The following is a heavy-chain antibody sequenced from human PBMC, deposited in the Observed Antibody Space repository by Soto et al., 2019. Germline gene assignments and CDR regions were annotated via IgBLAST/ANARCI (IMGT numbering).Heavy chain of an antibody. CDR1: GFTFSSYG. Sequence: GGSLRLSCAASGFTFSSYGMHWVRQAPGKGLEWVAVIWYDGSNKYYADSVKGRFTISRDNSKNTLYLQMNSLRAEDTAVYYCAIDNSGYDRARLNYYYYCGMDVWGQGTTVTVPS. D-gene: IGHD5-12*01. CDR2: IWYDGSNK. CDR3: AIDNSGYDRARLNYYYYCGMDV. J-gene: IGHJ6*02. V-gene: IGHV3-33*01.